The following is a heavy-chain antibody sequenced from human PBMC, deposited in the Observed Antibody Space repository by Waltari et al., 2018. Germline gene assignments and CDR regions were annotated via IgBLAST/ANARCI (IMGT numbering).Heavy chain of an antibody. CDR1: GSTFTSYV. J-gene: IGHJ4*02. D-gene: IGHD3-10*01. CDR2: MNPSSGIT. Sequence: VQLVQSVAEVKKPANSVTVSCMACGSTFTSYVINSLRQATGQGLEWMGWMNPSSGITGYAQKFQGRVTMTRNISMSTAYMELSSLRSEDTAVYYCARPSNRYGSGGIDDWGQGTLVTVSS. CDR3: ARPSNRYGSGGIDD. V-gene: IGHV1-8*01.